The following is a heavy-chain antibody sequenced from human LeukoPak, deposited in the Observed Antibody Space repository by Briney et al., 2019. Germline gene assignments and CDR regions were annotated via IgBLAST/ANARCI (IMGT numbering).Heavy chain of an antibody. J-gene: IGHJ5*02. CDR3: ARDRLYCSSTSCYGGVWFDP. V-gene: IGHV1-69*05. D-gene: IGHD2-2*01. Sequence: SVKVSCKASGGTFSSYAISWVRQAPGQGLEWMGGIIPIFGTANYAQKFQGRVTITTDESTSTAYMELSSLRSEDTAVYYCARDRLYCSSTSCYGGVWFDPWGQGTLVTVSS. CDR2: IIPIFGTA. CDR1: GGTFSSYA.